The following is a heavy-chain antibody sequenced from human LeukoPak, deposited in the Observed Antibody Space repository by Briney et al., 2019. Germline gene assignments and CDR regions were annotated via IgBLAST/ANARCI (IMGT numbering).Heavy chain of an antibody. CDR3: ARGYCSSTNCPKAYYFDY. J-gene: IGHJ4*02. CDR1: GFTFSSYW. Sequence: QTGGSLRLSCAASGFTFSSYWMHWVRQAPGKGLVWVSRINSDGSSTSYADSVKGRFTISRDNAKNTLYLQMNSLRAEDTAVYYCARGYCSSTNCPKAYYFDYWGQGTLVTVAS. CDR2: INSDGSST. D-gene: IGHD2-2*01. V-gene: IGHV3-74*01.